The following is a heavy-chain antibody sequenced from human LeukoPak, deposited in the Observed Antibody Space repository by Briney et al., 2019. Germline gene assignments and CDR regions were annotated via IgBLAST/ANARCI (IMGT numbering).Heavy chain of an antibody. Sequence: GGSLRLSCAASGFTFSSYSMNWVRQAPGKGLEWVSSISSSSSYIYYADSVKGRFTISRDNAKNSLYLQMNSLRAEDTAVYYCAKDVGYCSGGSCYSGAFDIWGQGTMVTVSS. CDR2: ISSSSSYI. V-gene: IGHV3-21*04. CDR3: AKDVGYCSGGSCYSGAFDI. CDR1: GFTFSSYS. J-gene: IGHJ3*02. D-gene: IGHD2-15*01.